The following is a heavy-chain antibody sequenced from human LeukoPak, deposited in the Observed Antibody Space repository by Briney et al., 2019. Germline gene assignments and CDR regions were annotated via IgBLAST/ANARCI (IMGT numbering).Heavy chain of an antibody. Sequence: GGSLRLSCAASGFTFSSYAMSWVRQAPGKGLEWVSAISGSGGSTYYADSVKGRFTISRDNSKNTLYLQMNSLRTEDTAVYYCARGPGPAGGSRGWLYFDYWGQGTRLTVSS. CDR1: GFTFSSYA. CDR3: ARGPGPAGGSRGWLYFDY. D-gene: IGHD6-19*01. J-gene: IGHJ4*02. CDR2: ISGSGGST. V-gene: IGHV3-23*01.